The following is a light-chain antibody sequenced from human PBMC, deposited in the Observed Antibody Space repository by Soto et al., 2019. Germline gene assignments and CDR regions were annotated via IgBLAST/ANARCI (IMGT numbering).Light chain of an antibody. CDR1: SSNIGSAYD. J-gene: IGLJ1*01. CDR2: GNN. V-gene: IGLV1-40*01. CDR3: QSYDSSLSGYV. Sequence: QLVLTQPPSVSGAPGQRVTISCTGSSSNIGSAYDVHWYQHLPGADPKLLIYGNNNRPAGIPDRFSGSKSGTSASLAITGLQAEDEADYYCQSYDSSLSGYVFGTGTKLTVL.